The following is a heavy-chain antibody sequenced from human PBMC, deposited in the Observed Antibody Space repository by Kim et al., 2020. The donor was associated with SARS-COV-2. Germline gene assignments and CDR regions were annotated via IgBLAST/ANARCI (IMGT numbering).Heavy chain of an antibody. V-gene: IGHV3-74*03. Sequence: GGSLRLSCAASGFTFSSSWMHWVRQVPGKRLMWVSRIKSDGSLITYADSVKGRFTISRDNAKNTLYLQMNSLRVEDTAVYYCVRDSPCGVSAAWGQGTLV. CDR1: GFTFSSSW. CDR2: IKSDGSLI. D-gene: IGHD3-3*01. CDR3: VRDSPCGVSAA. J-gene: IGHJ5*02.